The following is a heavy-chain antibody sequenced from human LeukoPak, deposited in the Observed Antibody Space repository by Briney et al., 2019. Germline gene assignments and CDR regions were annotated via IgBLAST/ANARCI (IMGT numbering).Heavy chain of an antibody. V-gene: IGHV3-30*04. CDR3: ARDIRDYGDYNWLDP. D-gene: IGHD4-17*01. CDR2: ISYDGSNK. CDR1: GFTFSSYA. Sequence: PGGSLRLSCAASGFTFSSYAMHWVRQAPGKGLEWVAVISYDGSNKYYADSVKGRFTISRDNSKNTLYPQMNSLRAEDTAVYYCARDIRDYGDYNWLDPWGQGTLVTVSS. J-gene: IGHJ5*02.